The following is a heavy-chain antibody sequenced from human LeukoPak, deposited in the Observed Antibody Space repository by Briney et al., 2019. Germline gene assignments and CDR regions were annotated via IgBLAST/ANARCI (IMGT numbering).Heavy chain of an antibody. J-gene: IGHJ4*02. CDR1: GFTFSSYA. D-gene: IGHD4-17*01. Sequence: GGSLRLFCAASGFTFSSYALTCVRRAPGKGLVCVSDIRVSGGSQHDADYEKVRFTSDKDNSQNTLYLQKNGLRAEDTADYYCEKGMTTVTTAGDRVGVIFDHWRQGTLVSVSS. CDR2: IRVSGGSQ. CDR3: EKGMTTVTTAGDRVGVIFDH. V-gene: IGHV3-23*01.